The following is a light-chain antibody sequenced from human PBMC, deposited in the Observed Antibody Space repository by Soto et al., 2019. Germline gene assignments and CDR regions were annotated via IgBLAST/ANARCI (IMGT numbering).Light chain of an antibody. Sequence: DIQMTQSPSTLAASVGDRVTLTCRASQSISSWLAWYQQKPGKAPKLLIYDAYSLESGVTSRFSGSGSGTEFTLTITSLQPDDFATYYCQQYNSYPWTVGPGTKVEIK. CDR1: QSISSW. CDR2: DAY. CDR3: QQYNSYPWT. V-gene: IGKV1-5*01. J-gene: IGKJ1*01.